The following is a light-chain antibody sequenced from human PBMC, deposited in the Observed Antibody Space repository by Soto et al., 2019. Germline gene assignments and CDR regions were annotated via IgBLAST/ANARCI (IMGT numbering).Light chain of an antibody. CDR3: QQRSNWPPAIT. Sequence: EIVLTQSPATLSLSPGERATLSCRASQSVSSYLAWYQQKPGQAPRLLIYDASNSPTGIPARFSGSGSGTDCTLTSSSLEPEDFAVYYCQQRSNWPPAITFGQGTRLESK. J-gene: IGKJ5*01. V-gene: IGKV3-11*01. CDR2: DAS. CDR1: QSVSSY.